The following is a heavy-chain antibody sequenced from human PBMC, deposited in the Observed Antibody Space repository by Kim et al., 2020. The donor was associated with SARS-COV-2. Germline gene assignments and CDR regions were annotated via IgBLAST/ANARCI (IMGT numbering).Heavy chain of an antibody. V-gene: IGHV4-59*08. CDR1: GGSISSYY. D-gene: IGHD6-19*01. CDR3: ARHPRQWLALGDYYYYMDV. J-gene: IGHJ6*03. CDR2: IYYSGST. Sequence: SETLSLTCTVSGGSISSYYWSWIRQPPGKGLEWIGYIYYSGSTNYNPSLKSRVTISVDTSKNQFSLKLSSVTAADTAVYYCARHPRQWLALGDYYYYMDVWGKGTTVTVSS.